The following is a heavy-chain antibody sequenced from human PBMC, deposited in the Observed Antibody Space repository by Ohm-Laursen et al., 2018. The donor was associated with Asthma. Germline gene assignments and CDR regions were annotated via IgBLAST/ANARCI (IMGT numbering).Heavy chain of an antibody. CDR3: ARIGPEWELPGREYSLHH. V-gene: IGHV3-21*01. D-gene: IGHD1-26*01. CDR2: ISSSSSYI. J-gene: IGHJ1*01. Sequence: SLRLSCAASGFTFSSYSMNWVRQTPGKGLEWVSSISSSSSYIYYADSVKGRFTISRDNAKNSLYLQMNSLRVEDTALYYCARIGPEWELPGREYSLHHWGEGTLVTVSS. CDR1: GFTFSSYS.